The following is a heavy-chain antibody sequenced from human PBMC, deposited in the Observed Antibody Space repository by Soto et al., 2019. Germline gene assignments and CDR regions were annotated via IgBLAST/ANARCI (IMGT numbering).Heavy chain of an antibody. CDR1: GFTFRSYT. V-gene: IGHV3-23*01. CDR3: AKTGPVTARIRFAY. CDR2: IKGNTDDT. Sequence: EVQLLESGGGLVQPGGSLRLSCAGSGFTFRSYTMAWVRQAPGKGLEWISGIKGNTDDTYYADSVKGRFSISRDSSRNTLDLQMNSLRADDTGVYYCAKTGPVTARIRFAYWGQGALVSVSS. D-gene: IGHD2-21*02. J-gene: IGHJ4*02.